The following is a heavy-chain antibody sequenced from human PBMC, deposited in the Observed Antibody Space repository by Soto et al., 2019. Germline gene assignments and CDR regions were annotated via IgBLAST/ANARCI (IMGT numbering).Heavy chain of an antibody. Sequence: QVQLQESGPGLVKPSQTLSLTCTVSGGSISSGGYYWSWIRQHPGKGLEWIGYIYYSGSTYYNPSLKSRVTISVDKSKNQFSLKLSSVTAADTAVYYCARDYSEVVAYGMDVWGQGTTVTVSS. J-gene: IGHJ6*02. CDR2: IYYSGST. CDR3: ARDYSEVVAYGMDV. D-gene: IGHD2-15*01. V-gene: IGHV4-31*03. CDR1: GGSISSGGYY.